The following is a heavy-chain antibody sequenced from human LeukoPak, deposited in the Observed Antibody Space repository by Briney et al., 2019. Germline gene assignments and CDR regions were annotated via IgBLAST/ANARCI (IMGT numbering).Heavy chain of an antibody. Sequence: GRSLRLSCAASGLTFSSYAMSWVRQAPGKGLEWVSAISGSGGSTYYADSVKGRFTISRDNSKNTLYLQMNSLRAEDTAVYYCAKDLSLVAIAAAGSFDYWGQGTLVTVSS. D-gene: IGHD6-13*01. CDR3: AKDLSLVAIAAAGSFDY. V-gene: IGHV3-23*01. J-gene: IGHJ4*02. CDR2: ISGSGGST. CDR1: GLTFSSYA.